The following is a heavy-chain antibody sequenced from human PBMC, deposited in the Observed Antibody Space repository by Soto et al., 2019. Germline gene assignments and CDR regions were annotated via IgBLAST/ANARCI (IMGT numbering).Heavy chain of an antibody. CDR1: GFTFSNYA. J-gene: IGHJ4*02. D-gene: IGHD4-17*01. Sequence: PGGSLRLSCAASGFTFSNYAMNWVRQAPGKGLEWVSTISGSSDTTYYADSVKGRFTISRDNSKNTLYLQMNSLRAEDTAVYYCASKLTYGAYYDYWGQGTLVTVSS. CDR2: ISGSSDTT. V-gene: IGHV3-23*01. CDR3: ASKLTYGAYYDY.